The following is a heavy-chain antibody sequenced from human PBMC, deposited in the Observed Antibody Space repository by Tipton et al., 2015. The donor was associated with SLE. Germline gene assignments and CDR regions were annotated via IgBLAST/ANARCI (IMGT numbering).Heavy chain of an antibody. J-gene: IGHJ2*01. Sequence: LRLSCVASGGSISDYNWSWIRQPPGKGLEWIGYIYNSGNTNYNPSLKSRVTISADTSKNQFSLKVTSVTAADTAVYYCARCLTINGYFDLWGRGSLVTVSS. CDR1: GGSISDYN. D-gene: IGHD3-9*01. CDR3: ARCLTINGYFDL. CDR2: IYNSGNT. V-gene: IGHV4-59*01.